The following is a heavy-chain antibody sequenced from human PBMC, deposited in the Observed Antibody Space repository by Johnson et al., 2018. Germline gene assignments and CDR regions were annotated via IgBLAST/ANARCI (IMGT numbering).Heavy chain of an antibody. Sequence: VQPVQSGGGVVQPGRSLRLSCAAAGFTFSTYAMSWVRQGPGKGLEWVSAISDDGGSRYYADSVRGRFTISRDNSKNTLYLQMNSLRADDTAVYYGAKRIEYSCSSAYFDYWGQGTLVTVSS. CDR2: ISDDGGSR. D-gene: IGHD6-6*01. V-gene: IGHV3-23*04. CDR3: AKRIEYSCSSAYFDY. J-gene: IGHJ4*02. CDR1: GFTFSTYA.